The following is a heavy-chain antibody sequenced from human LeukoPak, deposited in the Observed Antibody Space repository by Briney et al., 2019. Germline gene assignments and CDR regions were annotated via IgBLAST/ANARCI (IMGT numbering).Heavy chain of an antibody. Sequence: GRSLRLSCAASGFTFSSYGMHWVRQSPGKGLEWVAVISYDGSNKYYADSVKGRFTISRDNSKNTLYLQMNSLRAEDTAVYYCAKDRLWFGELFSYYYGMDVWGRGTMVTVSS. J-gene: IGHJ6*02. CDR2: ISYDGSNK. CDR1: GFTFSSYG. CDR3: AKDRLWFGELFSYYYGMDV. V-gene: IGHV3-30*18. D-gene: IGHD3-10*01.